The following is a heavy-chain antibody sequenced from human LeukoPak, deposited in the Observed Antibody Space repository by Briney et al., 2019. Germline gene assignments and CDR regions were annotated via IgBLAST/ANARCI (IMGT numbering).Heavy chain of an antibody. D-gene: IGHD2-15*01. CDR2: IYTSGSS. Sequence: PSETLSLTCTVSGGSISSGSYYWSWLRQRAGKGLEWIGRIYTSGSSNYNPSVKSRVTISVDTSKNQFSLKLSSVTAADTAVYYCARARGGWRYCSGGSCYGEDEIFDYWGQGTLVTVSS. J-gene: IGHJ4*02. V-gene: IGHV4-61*02. CDR1: GGSISSGSYY. CDR3: ARARGGWRYCSGGSCYGEDEIFDY.